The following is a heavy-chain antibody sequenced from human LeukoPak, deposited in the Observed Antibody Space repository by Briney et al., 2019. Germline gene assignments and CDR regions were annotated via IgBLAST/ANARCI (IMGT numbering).Heavy chain of an antibody. CDR1: GFIFRDYA. CDR2: IRSKVYGGTT. J-gene: IGHJ3*02. Sequence: TGGSLRLSCTGFGFIFRDYAVSWVRQAPGKGLECIGFIRSKVYGGTTEYAASVKGRFTISRDDSKSIAYLQMNSLKTEDTAVYYCTRGPYYFDSSGYYHHAFDIWGQGTMVAVSS. V-gene: IGHV3-49*04. D-gene: IGHD3-22*01. CDR3: TRGPYYFDSSGYYHHAFDI.